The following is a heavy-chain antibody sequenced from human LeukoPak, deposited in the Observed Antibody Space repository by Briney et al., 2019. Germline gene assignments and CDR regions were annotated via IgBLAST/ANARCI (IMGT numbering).Heavy chain of an antibody. D-gene: IGHD3-10*01. V-gene: IGHV3-48*02. CDR1: GFTFSSYN. Sequence: GGSRRLSCAASGFTFSSYNMNWVRQAPGKGLEWVSDISSSGSTIYFADSVNGRFTNSRDDAKNSLYLQMNSLRDEDTAVYYCARLEYYYVSGNYYKLFDYWGQGTLDTVCS. J-gene: IGHJ4*02. CDR2: ISSSGSTI. CDR3: ARLEYYYVSGNYYKLFDY.